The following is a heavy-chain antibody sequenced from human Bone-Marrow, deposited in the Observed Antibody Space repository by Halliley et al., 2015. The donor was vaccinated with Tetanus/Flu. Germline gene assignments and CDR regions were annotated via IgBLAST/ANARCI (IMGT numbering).Heavy chain of an antibody. CDR3: AKSHVTATGTVDH. CDR2: IYYSGT. V-gene: IGHV4-59*08. J-gene: IGHJ4*02. D-gene: IGHD6-13*01. CDR1: GGSISSFY. Sequence: GLVKPSETLSLTCIVSGGSISSFYWTWVRQPPGKGLEWIGYIYYSGTHYNPSLKSRLSISVDTSKNQISLKLNSVTAADTAVYFCAKSHVTATGTVDHWGQGTLVTVSS.